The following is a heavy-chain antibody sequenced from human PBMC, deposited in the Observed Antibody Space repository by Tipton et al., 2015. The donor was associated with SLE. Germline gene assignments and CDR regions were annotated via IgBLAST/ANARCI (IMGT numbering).Heavy chain of an antibody. CDR3: ARESWFGDCDAFDI. CDR1: GGSISSHY. CDR2: IYYSGST. J-gene: IGHJ3*02. D-gene: IGHD3-10*01. V-gene: IGHV4-59*11. Sequence: TLSLTCTVSGGSISSHYWSWIRQPPGKGLEWIGYIYYSGSTNYNPSLKSRVTISVDTSKNQFSLKLSSVTAADTAVYYCARESWFGDCDAFDIWGQGTMVTVSS.